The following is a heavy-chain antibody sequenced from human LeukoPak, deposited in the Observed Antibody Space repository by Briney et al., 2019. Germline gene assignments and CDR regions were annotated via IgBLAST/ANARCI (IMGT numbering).Heavy chain of an antibody. J-gene: IGHJ4*02. V-gene: IGHV3-23*03. D-gene: IGHD3-10*01. CDR2: IYAGGNT. CDR3: ARDPVQGVI. Sequence: PGGSLRLSCAASGFTFSSYAMSWVRQAPGKGLEWVSVIYAGGNTYYADSVKGRFTISRDNSKNTLYLQMNSLRAEDTAVYYCARDPVQGVIWGQGTLVTVSS. CDR1: GFTFSSYA.